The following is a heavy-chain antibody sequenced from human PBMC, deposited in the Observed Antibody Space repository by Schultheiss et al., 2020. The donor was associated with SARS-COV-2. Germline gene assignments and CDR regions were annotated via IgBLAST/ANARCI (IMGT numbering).Heavy chain of an antibody. CDR3: ARQPKYSSSSANNYFYGMDV. D-gene: IGHD6-6*01. J-gene: IGHJ6*02. CDR2: IHPGDSDT. Sequence: GESLKISCKGSGYSFTSYWIAWVRQMPGKGLEWMGIIHPGDSDTRYSPSFQGQVIISADKSISTAYLQWSSLKASDTAMYYCARQPKYSSSSANNYFYGMDVWGQGTMVTVSS. CDR1: GYSFTSYW. V-gene: IGHV5-51*01.